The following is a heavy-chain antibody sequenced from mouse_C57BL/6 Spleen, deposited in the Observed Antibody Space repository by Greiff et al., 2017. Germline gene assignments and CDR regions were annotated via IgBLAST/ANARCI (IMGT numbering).Heavy chain of an antibody. D-gene: IGHD2-4*01. J-gene: IGHJ1*03. V-gene: IGHV5-9-1*02. CDR2: ISSGGDYI. CDR1: GFTFSSYA. CDR3: TRGYDYDVGWYFDV. Sequence: EVMLVESGEGLVKPGGSLKLSCAASGFTFSSYAMSWVRQTPEKRLEWVAYISSGGDYIYYADTVKGRFTISRDNARNTLYLQMSSLKSEDTAMYYCTRGYDYDVGWYFDVWGTGTTVTVSS.